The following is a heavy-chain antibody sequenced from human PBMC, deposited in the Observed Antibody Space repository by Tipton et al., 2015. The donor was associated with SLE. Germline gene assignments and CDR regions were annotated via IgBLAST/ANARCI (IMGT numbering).Heavy chain of an antibody. J-gene: IGHJ2*01. D-gene: IGHD2-21*01. CDR3: ARVLGGDGPLYYFDV. CDR1: GFTFSSYA. Sequence: LRLSCAASGFTFSSYAMHWVRQAPGKGLEWIGSIDYSGSTYYSPSLKSRVTMSVDTSKNQFSLKLSSVTAADTALYYCARVLGGDGPLYYFDVWGRGTLVTVSS. CDR2: IDYSGST. V-gene: IGHV4-39*07.